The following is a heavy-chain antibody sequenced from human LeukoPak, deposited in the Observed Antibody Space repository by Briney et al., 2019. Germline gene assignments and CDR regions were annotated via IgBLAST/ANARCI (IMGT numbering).Heavy chain of an antibody. J-gene: IGHJ3*01. D-gene: IGHD5-18*01. V-gene: IGHV3-7*01. CDR1: GFTFSSYW. CDR2: TKQDGSEK. Sequence: GGSLRLSCAASGFTFSSYWMSWVRQAPGKGLEWMANTKQDGSEKYYVDSVKGRFSISRDNAKSSLYLQMNSLRAEDTAVYYCARERNTAIVTAFDVWGQGTMVTVSS. CDR3: ARERNTAIVTAFDV.